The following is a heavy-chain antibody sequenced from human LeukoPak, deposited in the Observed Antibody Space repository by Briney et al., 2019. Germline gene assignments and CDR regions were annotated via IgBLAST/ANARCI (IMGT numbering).Heavy chain of an antibody. V-gene: IGHV4-39*01. CDR2: IYYSGST. D-gene: IGHD4-17*01. CDR3: ATHTVTHPFDY. J-gene: IGHJ4*02. Sequence: SETLSLTCTVSGGSISSSSYYWGWIRQPPGKGLEWIGSIYYSGSTHYNPSLKSRVTISVDTSKNQFSLKLSSVTVADTAVYYCATHTVTHPFDYWGQGALVTVSS. CDR1: GGSISSSSYY.